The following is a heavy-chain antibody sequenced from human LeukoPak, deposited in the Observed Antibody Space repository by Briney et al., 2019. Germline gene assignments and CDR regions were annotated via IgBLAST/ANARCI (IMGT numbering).Heavy chain of an antibody. CDR3: ARSQNEYKGYACFDY. Sequence: QTGGSLRLSCAASGFTFSSYGMHWVRQAPGKGLEWVAFIRYDGSNKYYADSVKGRFTISRDNSKNTLYLHVNSLRPEDTAVYYCARSQNEYKGYACFDYWGQGTLVTVSS. CDR2: IRYDGSNK. D-gene: IGHD6-6*01. CDR1: GFTFSSYG. J-gene: IGHJ4*02. V-gene: IGHV3-30*02.